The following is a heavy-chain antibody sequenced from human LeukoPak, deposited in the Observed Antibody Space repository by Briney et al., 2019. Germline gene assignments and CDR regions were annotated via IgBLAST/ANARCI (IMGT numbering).Heavy chain of an antibody. Sequence: PSETLSLTCTASGFSISSSSYYWGWLRPPQGQGLEWIGSIYYSGSTYYNPSLKSRVTISADTSKNQFSLKLSSVTAADTAVYYCARQILYYGSGSSPDWLDAWGGGTLVTVSS. CDR1: GFSISSSSYY. V-gene: IGHV4-39*01. D-gene: IGHD3-10*01. J-gene: IGHJ5*02. CDR3: ARQILYYGSGSSPDWLDA. CDR2: IYYSGST.